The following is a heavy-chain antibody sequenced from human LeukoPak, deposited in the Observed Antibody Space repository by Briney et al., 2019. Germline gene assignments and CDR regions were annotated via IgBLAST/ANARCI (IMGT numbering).Heavy chain of an antibody. D-gene: IGHD3-22*01. CDR1: GYTFTSYY. CDR3: AREGAYYDSSGYYLGGYYFDY. Sequence: ASVKVSCKASGYTFTSYYMHWVRQAPGQGLEWMGIINPSGGSTSYAQKFQGRVTMTRDTSTSRVYMELSSLRSEDTAVYYCAREGAYYDSSGYYLGGYYFDYWGQGTLVTVSS. J-gene: IGHJ4*02. V-gene: IGHV1-46*01. CDR2: INPSGGST.